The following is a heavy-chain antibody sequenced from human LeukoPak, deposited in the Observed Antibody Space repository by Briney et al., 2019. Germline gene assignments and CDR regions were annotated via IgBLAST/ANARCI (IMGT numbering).Heavy chain of an antibody. CDR1: GFSSTTYW. Sequence: GGSLRLSCAASGFSSTTYWMGWVRQAPGKGLEWVANINQDESSQYYVDAVKGRFTVSRDNAKTSLYLQMNSLRVEDTAVYYCARPGGYGVQPLDYWGQGTLVTVAS. CDR3: ARPGGYGVQPLDY. CDR2: INQDESSQ. D-gene: IGHD5-12*01. J-gene: IGHJ4*02. V-gene: IGHV3-7*01.